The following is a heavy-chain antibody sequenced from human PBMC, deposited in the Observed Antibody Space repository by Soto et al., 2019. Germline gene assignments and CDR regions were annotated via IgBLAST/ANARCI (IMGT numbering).Heavy chain of an antibody. CDR2: IYYSGST. D-gene: IGHD4-17*01. Sequence: PSETLSLTCTVSGGSISSGDYYWSWIRQPPGKGLEWIGYIYYSGSTYYNPSLKSRVTISVDTSRNQFSLKLSSVTAADTAVYYCARTTYGVLYGMDVWGQGTKVTVYS. CDR3: ARTTYGVLYGMDV. J-gene: IGHJ6*02. CDR1: GGSISSGDYY. V-gene: IGHV4-30-4*01.